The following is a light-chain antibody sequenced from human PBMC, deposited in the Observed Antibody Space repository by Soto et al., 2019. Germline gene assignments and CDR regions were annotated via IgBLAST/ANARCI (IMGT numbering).Light chain of an antibody. V-gene: IGLV2-14*01. Sequence: SVLSQPASVSGSPGQSITISRTGTTSDVGRYNYVSWYQQHPGKAPKLIIYDVSNRPSGVSNRFSGSKSGNTASLTISGLQAEDEADYYCNSYTSSSTYVFGTGTKVTVL. J-gene: IGLJ1*01. CDR3: NSYTSSSTYV. CDR2: DVS. CDR1: TSDVGRYNY.